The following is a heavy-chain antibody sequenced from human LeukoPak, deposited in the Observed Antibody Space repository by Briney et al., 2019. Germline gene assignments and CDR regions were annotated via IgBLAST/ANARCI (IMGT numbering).Heavy chain of an antibody. Sequence: GASVSVSCEASGYTFTSDGISWGRQAPGQEREWMGWISAYNGNTNYAQKLQGRVTMTTDTSTSTAYMELRSLRSDDTAVYYCARSGYDWDWFDPWGQGTLVTVSS. D-gene: IGHD5-12*01. V-gene: IGHV1-18*01. J-gene: IGHJ5*02. CDR1: GYTFTSDG. CDR3: ARSGYDWDWFDP. CDR2: ISAYNGNT.